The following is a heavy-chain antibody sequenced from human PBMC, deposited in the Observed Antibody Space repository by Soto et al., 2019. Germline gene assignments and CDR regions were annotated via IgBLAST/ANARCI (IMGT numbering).Heavy chain of an antibody. D-gene: IGHD2-15*01. Sequence: QVQLVESGGGVVQPGRSLRLSCAAPGFIFNEYGMHWVRQAPGKGLEWVAVIWYDGSNKYYADSVKGRFTFSRDNSNNTMSLQMNSLRVEDTAIYYCARWGCSGSNCNLNQRSFDLWGQGTLVTVSS. CDR3: ARWGCSGSNCNLNQRSFDL. CDR2: IWYDGSNK. CDR1: GFIFNEYG. V-gene: IGHV3-33*01. J-gene: IGHJ4*02.